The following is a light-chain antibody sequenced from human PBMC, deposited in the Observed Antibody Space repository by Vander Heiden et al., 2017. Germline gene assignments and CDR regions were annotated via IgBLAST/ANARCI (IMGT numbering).Light chain of an antibody. CDR1: QSISRW. J-gene: IGKJ2*01. V-gene: IGKV1-5*01. CDR2: DAS. CDR3: QQYNSYPYT. Sequence: DIQITQSPSTLSASVGDRVTITFRASQSISRWSAWYQQKPGKAPKLLIYDASNLESGVPSRFSGSGSRTEFTLTISSLQPDDLANYYRQQYNSYPYTFGQGTKLDIK.